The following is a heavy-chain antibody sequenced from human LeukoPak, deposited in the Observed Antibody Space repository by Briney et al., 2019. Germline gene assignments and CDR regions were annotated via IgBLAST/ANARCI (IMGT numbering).Heavy chain of an antibody. CDR2: IYSGGST. V-gene: IGHV3-53*01. J-gene: IGHJ4*02. CDR1: GFTFSSNY. CDR3: AREDILTGFDY. D-gene: IGHD3-9*01. Sequence: PGGSLRLSCAASGFTFSSNYMSWVRQAPEKGLEWVSVIYSGGSTYYADSVKGRFTISRDNSKNTLYLQMNSLRAEDTAVYYCAREDILTGFDYWGQGTLVTVSS.